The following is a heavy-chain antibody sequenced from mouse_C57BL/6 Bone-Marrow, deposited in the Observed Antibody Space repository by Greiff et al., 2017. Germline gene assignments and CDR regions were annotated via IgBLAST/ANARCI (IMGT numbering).Heavy chain of an antibody. Sequence: VKLQESGAELARPGASVKLSCKASGYTFTSYGISWVKQRTGQGLEWIGEIYPRSGNTYYNEKFKGKATLTADKSSSTAYMELRSLTSEDSAVYFCALYYGGSFYWYFDVWGTGTTVTVSS. V-gene: IGHV1-81*01. J-gene: IGHJ1*03. CDR1: GYTFTSYG. D-gene: IGHD1-1*01. CDR2: IYPRSGNT. CDR3: ALYYGGSFYWYFDV.